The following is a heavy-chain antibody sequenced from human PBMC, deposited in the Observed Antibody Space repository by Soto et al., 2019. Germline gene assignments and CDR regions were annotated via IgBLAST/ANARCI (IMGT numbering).Heavy chain of an antibody. CDR2: MNPNSGNT. V-gene: IGHV1-8*01. Sequence: QVQLVQSGAAVRKPGASVKVSCKVSGYTFTNYDINWVRQATGHGLEWLGWMNPNSGNTGYPLRFQGRVTMTRETSRDTASMGLGGTSSEATAVYYCASRAWGRGGLDSWGQGTLVTVSS. CDR1: GYTFTNYD. D-gene: IGHD3-16*01. CDR3: ASRAWGRGGLDS. J-gene: IGHJ4*02.